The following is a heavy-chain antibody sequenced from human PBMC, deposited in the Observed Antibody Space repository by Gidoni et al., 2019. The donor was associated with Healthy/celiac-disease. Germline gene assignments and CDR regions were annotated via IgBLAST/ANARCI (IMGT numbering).Heavy chain of an antibody. CDR1: GGTFSSYA. V-gene: IGHV1-69*06. D-gene: IGHD2-15*01. Sequence: QVQLVQSGAEVKKPGSSVKVSCKASGGTFSSYALSWVRQAPGQGLEWMGGIIPIFGTANYAQNFQGRVTITADKSTSTAYMELSSLRSEDTAVYYCARGGDIVVVVAAYYYYGMDVWGQGTTVTVSS. J-gene: IGHJ6*02. CDR3: ARGGDIVVVVAAYYYYGMDV. CDR2: IIPIFGTA.